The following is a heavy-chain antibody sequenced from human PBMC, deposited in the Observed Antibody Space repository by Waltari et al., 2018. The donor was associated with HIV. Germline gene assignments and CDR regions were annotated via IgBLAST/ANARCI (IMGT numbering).Heavy chain of an antibody. V-gene: IGHV5-51*01. CDR3: ARVRVGSNDGLDM. J-gene: IGHJ3*02. Sequence: EVSLVQYGPELRKAGESLKISCKSIGYPSGSNWVAWVRRVPGKGLEWMGIIYPHTTDTKYNPSIQGPFTFSADRSGNTAFLKWSSLRASETGMYYCARVRVGSNDGLDMWGQGTMVTVSS. CDR2: IYPHTTDT. CDR1: GYPSGSNW. D-gene: IGHD1-26*01.